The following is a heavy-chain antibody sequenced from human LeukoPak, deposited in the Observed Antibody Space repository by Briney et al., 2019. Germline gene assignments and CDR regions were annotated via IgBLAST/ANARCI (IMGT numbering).Heavy chain of an antibody. CDR2: IYYSGST. J-gene: IGHJ4*02. Sequence: GSLRLSCAASGLTFSRHWMSWVRQPPGKGLEWIGSIYYSGSTYYNPSLKSRVTISVDTSKNQFSLKLSSVTAADTAVYYCARKIVTTAAGIDYWGQGTLVTVSS. CDR1: GLTFSRHW. CDR3: ARKIVTTAAGIDY. D-gene: IGHD1-1*01. V-gene: IGHV4-39*01.